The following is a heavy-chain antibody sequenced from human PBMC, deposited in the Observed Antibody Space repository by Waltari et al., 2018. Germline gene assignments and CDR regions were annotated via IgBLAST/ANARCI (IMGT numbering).Heavy chain of an antibody. V-gene: IGHV5-51*01. CDR2: IDVCHSDT. Sequence: EVQLVQSGAEVKKPGESLKISCKGSGYSFTSYWIGWVRQMPGKGLEWMGIIDVCHSDTSYSAAFQGQVTISANKTISTAYLQWSGLKASDNAVYYCASSHARYYYRSGSYPAFGYWGQGTLVTVSS. CDR3: ASSHARYYYRSGSYPAFGY. CDR1: GYSFTSYW. D-gene: IGHD3-10*01. J-gene: IGHJ4*02.